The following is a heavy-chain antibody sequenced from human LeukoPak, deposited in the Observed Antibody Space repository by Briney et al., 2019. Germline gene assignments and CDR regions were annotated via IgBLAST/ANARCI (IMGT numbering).Heavy chain of an antibody. CDR3: ASGISGWYYFDY. CDR1: GYTFTSYG. D-gene: IGHD6-19*01. CDR2: ISAYNGNT. J-gene: IGHJ4*02. Sequence: ASVKVSCKASGYTFTSYGISWVRQAPGQGLEWMGWISAYNGNTNYAQKLQGRVTMTTDTSTSTAYMELSRLRSDDTAVYYCASGISGWYYFDYWGQGTLVTVSS. V-gene: IGHV1-18*01.